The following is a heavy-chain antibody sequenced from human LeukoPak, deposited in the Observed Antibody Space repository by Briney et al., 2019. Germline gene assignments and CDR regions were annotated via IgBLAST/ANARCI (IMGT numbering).Heavy chain of an antibody. CDR1: GFTFISYW. CDR2: INSDGSST. CDR3: ARGSSGYSTT. V-gene: IGHV3-74*01. J-gene: IGHJ5*02. D-gene: IGHD6-13*01. Sequence: PGRSLRLSCAASGFTFISYWMHWVRQAPGKGLVWVSRINSDGSSTNYADSVLGRFTISRDNAKNTLYLQMNSLRPEDTAVYYCARGSSGYSTTWGQGTLVTVSS.